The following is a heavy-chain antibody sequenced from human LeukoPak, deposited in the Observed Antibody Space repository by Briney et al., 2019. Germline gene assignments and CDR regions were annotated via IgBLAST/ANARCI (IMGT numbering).Heavy chain of an antibody. CDR2: INPNSGGT. Sequence: GASVKVSCKASGYTFTGYYMHWVRQAPGQGLEWMGWINPNSGGTNYAQKFQGRVTMTRDTSISTAYMELSRLRSDDTAVYYCARERAVYDISTGYYGYYYYGMDVWGQGTTVTVSS. D-gene: IGHD3-9*01. J-gene: IGHJ6*02. CDR1: GYTFTGYY. CDR3: ARERAVYDISTGYYGYYYYGMDV. V-gene: IGHV1-2*02.